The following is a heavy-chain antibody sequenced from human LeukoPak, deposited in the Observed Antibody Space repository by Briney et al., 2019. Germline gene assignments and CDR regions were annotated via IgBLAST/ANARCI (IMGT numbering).Heavy chain of an antibody. J-gene: IGHJ6*02. CDR3: AKMYCRGPWCYTGGDDKFYGMDV. V-gene: IGHV3-23*01. CDR1: GFTFNNFA. CDR2: LSGSGRGT. Sequence: PGGSLRLSCAASGFTFNNFAMSWVRQAPGKGPEWVSTLSGSGRGTNYADSVKGRFIISRDNSKKTLSLQMSSLRAEDTAAYYCAKMYCRGPWCYTGGDDKFYGMDVWGQGTTVTVSS. D-gene: IGHD2-15*01.